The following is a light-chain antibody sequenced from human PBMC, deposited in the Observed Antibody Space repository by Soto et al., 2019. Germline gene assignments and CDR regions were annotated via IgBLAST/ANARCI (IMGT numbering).Light chain of an antibody. CDR1: QSVSRN. J-gene: IGKJ1*01. CDR2: GAF. Sequence: EILMTQSPVTLSVSPGERATLSCWASQSVSRNLAWYQQKPGQAPSLLIYGAFTRATGIPARLSGTGYGTELTITISSMKYEDFELYYCQQYNDWTLTFGQGTKVDIK. CDR3: QQYNDWTLT. V-gene: IGKV3-15*01.